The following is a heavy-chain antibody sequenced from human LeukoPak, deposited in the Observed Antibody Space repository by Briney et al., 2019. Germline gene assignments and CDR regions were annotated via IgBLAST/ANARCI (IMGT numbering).Heavy chain of an antibody. J-gene: IGHJ4*02. CDR2: IYSGGST. D-gene: IGHD3-10*01. V-gene: IGHV3-53*01. Sequence: GGSLRLYCAASGFTVSSNYMSWVRQATGKGLESVLVIYSGGSTYYADSVKGRFTISRDNSKNTLYLQMNSLRAEDTAVYYCAREGNYYGSGSYFDYWGQGTLVTVSS. CDR1: GFTVSSNY. CDR3: AREGNYYGSGSYFDY.